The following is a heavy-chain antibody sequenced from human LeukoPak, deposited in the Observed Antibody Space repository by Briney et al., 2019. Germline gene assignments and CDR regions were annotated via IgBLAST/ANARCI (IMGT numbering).Heavy chain of an antibody. CDR1: GFTFGDYG. V-gene: IGHV3-20*04. CDR3: ARVRSGSYRAYYYYYMDV. CDR2: INWNGGST. J-gene: IGHJ6*03. D-gene: IGHD1-26*01. Sequence: GGSLRLSCAASGFTFGDYGMSWVRQAPGKGLEWVSGINWNGGSTGYADSVKGRFTISRDNAKNSLYLQMNSLRAEDTALYYCARVRSGSYRAYYYYYMDVWGKGTTVTVSS.